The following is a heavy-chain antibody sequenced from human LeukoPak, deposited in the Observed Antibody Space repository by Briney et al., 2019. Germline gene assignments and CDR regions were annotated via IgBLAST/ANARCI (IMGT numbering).Heavy chain of an antibody. Sequence: GGSLRLSCAASGFTFSRFAMSWVRQAPGKGLECVASIRYDGNEKYYMESVKGRFTTSRDHAKNSLYLQIDNLRAEDTARYFCARDRRRGVAGYGLDVWGQGTTVTVSS. J-gene: IGHJ6*02. CDR1: GFTFSRFA. CDR3: ARDRRRGVAGYGLDV. CDR2: IRYDGNEK. D-gene: IGHD2-15*01. V-gene: IGHV3-7*01.